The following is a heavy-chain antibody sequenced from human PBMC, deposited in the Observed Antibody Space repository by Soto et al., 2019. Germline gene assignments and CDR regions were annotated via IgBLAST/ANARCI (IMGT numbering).Heavy chain of an antibody. CDR3: ARVAGSAARPQD. J-gene: IGHJ4*02. D-gene: IGHD6-6*01. CDR1: GFSFTTYY. V-gene: IGHV1-46*01. Sequence: QMQLVQSGAEVKNPGASVTVSCKASGFSFTTYYVPWVRQAPGQGLEWLGRINPSGGGTVYAQKFQGRVSMTRDTSTSIVYMELSSLRFQDTAVYFCARVAGSAARPQDWSQGTLVTVSS. CDR2: INPSGGGT.